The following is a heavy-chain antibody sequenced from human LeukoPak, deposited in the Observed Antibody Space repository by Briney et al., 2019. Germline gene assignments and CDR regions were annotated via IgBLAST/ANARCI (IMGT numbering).Heavy chain of an antibody. CDR3: AKGWTAMVPWCLDY. CDR2: IKQDESEK. J-gene: IGHJ4*02. D-gene: IGHD5-18*01. V-gene: IGHV3-7*03. Sequence: GGSLRLSCSASGFTFSNYWMSWVRQAPGKGLEWVANIKQDESEKYYVDSVKGRFTISRDNAKSSLYLQMNSLRAEDTAVYYCAKGWTAMVPWCLDYWGQGTLVTVSS. CDR1: GFTFSNYW.